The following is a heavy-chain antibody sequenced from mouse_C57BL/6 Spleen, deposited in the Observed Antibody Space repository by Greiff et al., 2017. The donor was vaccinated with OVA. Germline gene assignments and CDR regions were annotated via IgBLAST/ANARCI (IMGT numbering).Heavy chain of an antibody. CDR1: GFTFSSYG. J-gene: IGHJ4*01. CDR3: ARQGLRQGDYAMDY. CDR2: ISSGGSYT. D-gene: IGHD2-2*01. Sequence: DVHLVESGGDLVKPGGSLKLSCAASGFTFSSYGMSWVRQTPDKRLEWVATISSGGSYTYYPDSVKGRFTISRDNAKNTLYLQMSSLKSEDTAMYYCARQGLRQGDYAMDYWGQGTSVTVSS. V-gene: IGHV5-6*01.